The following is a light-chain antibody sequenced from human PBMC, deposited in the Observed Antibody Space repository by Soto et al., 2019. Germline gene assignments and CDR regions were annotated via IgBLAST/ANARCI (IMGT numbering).Light chain of an antibody. CDR1: KDISNY. J-gene: IGKJ5*01. CDR3: QKYNSALT. CDR2: SAS. V-gene: IGKV1-27*01. Sequence: DIQMTQSPSSLSASWGDRITITCRASKDISNYLAWYQQKPGKVPKLLIYSASTLQSGVPSRFSGSGSGTDFTLTISSLQPEDVATYFCQKYNSALTFGQGTRLEIK.